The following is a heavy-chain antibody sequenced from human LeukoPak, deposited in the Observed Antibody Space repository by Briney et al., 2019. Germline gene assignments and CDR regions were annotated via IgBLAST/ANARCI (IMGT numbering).Heavy chain of an antibody. D-gene: IGHD3-9*01. J-gene: IGHJ6*02. V-gene: IGHV4-59*08. Sequence: SETLSLTCTVSGGSISSYYWSWIRQPPGKGLEWIGYIYYSGSTNYNPSLKSRVTISVDTSKNQFSLKLSSVTAADTAVYYCARHSRYPVPGDMDVWGQGTTVTVSS. CDR1: GGSISSYY. CDR3: ARHSRYPVPGDMDV. CDR2: IYYSGST.